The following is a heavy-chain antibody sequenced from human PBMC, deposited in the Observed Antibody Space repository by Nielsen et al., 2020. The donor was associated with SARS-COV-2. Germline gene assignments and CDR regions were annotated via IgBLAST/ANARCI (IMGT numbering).Heavy chain of an antibody. J-gene: IGHJ2*01. Sequence: GGSLRLSCAASGFTFSSNWMSWVRRAPGKGLEWVANIKRDGSEKYYVDAVKGRFTISRDNARNSVYLQMNSLRVEDTALYYCARGGYFDIWGRGTLVTVSS. V-gene: IGHV3-7*04. CDR3: ARGGYFDI. CDR2: IKRDGSEK. CDR1: GFTFSSNW.